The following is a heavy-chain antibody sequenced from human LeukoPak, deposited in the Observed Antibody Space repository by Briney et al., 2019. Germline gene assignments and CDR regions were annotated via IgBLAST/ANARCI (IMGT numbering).Heavy chain of an antibody. CDR3: ARGPTGIPVAGCFDY. CDR2: INHSGST. CDR1: GGSFSGYY. J-gene: IGHJ4*02. D-gene: IGHD6-19*01. Sequence: SETLSLTCAVYGGSFSGYYWSWIRQPPGKGLEWIGEINHSGSTNYNPSLKSRVTISVDTSKNQFSLKLSSVTAADTAVYYCARGPTGIPVAGCFDYWGQGTLVTVSS. V-gene: IGHV4-34*01.